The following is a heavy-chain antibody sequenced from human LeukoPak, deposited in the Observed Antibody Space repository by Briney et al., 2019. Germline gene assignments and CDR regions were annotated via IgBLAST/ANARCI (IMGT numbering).Heavy chain of an antibody. Sequence: GGSLRLSCAASGFTFSSYGMHWVRQAPGKGLEWVAVISYDGSNKYYADSVKGRFTISRDNSKSTLYLQMNSLRAEDTAVYYCAKDGGGYCSSTSCYSNYYGMDVWAKGPRSPSP. V-gene: IGHV3-30*18. J-gene: IGHJ6*02. CDR1: GFTFSSYG. CDR3: AKDGGGYCSSTSCYSNYYGMDV. D-gene: IGHD2-2*01. CDR2: ISYDGSNK.